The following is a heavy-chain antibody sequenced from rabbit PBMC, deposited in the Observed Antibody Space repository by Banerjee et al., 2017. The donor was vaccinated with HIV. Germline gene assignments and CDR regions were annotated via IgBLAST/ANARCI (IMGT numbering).Heavy chain of an antibody. CDR3: ARDYADVGGYGTALGL. Sequence: QEQLVESGGGLVTLGGSLKLSCKASGIDFSSYGISWVRQAPGKGLEWIAYIYTGGSGSTYYASWAKGRFTISKTSSTTVTLQMTSLTVADTATYFCARDYADVGGYGTALGLWGQGTLVTVS. D-gene: IGHD7-1*01. CDR1: GIDFSSYG. CDR2: IYTGGSGST. J-gene: IGHJ4*01. V-gene: IGHV1S45*01.